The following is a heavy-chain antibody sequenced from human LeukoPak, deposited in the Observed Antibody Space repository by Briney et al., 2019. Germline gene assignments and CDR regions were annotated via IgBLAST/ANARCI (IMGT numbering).Heavy chain of an antibody. J-gene: IGHJ4*02. V-gene: IGHV3-66*01. Sequence: GGSLRLSCAASGFTVSSNYMSWVRQAPGKGLEWVSVIYSGGSTYYADSVKGRFTISRDNSKNTLYLQMNSLRAEDTAVYYCAREGGHTYYYDSSGYYSYWGQGTLVTVSS. CDR1: GFTVSSNY. D-gene: IGHD3-22*01. CDR3: AREGGHTYYYDSSGYYSY. CDR2: IYSGGST.